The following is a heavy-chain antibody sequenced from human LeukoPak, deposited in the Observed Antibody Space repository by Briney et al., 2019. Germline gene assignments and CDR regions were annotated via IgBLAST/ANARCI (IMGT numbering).Heavy chain of an antibody. CDR3: ARDGDDNGDYVLGWFDP. CDR1: GYTFTSYY. J-gene: IGHJ5*02. V-gene: IGHV1-2*02. CDR2: INPNSGGT. Sequence: ASVKVSCKASGYTFTSYYMHWVRQAPGQGLEWMGWINPNSGGTMYAQKFQGRVAMTRDTSINTAYMELSRLTSDDTAVYYCARDGDDNGDYVLGWFDPWGQGTLVTVSS. D-gene: IGHD4-17*01.